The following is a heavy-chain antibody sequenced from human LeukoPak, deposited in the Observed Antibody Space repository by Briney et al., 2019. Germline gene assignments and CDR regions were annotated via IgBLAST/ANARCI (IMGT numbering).Heavy chain of an antibody. CDR3: ARDLATVRGRWFDP. V-gene: IGHV4-39*07. J-gene: IGHJ5*02. CDR2: IYYSGST. Sequence: SETLSLTCTVSGGSISSSSYYWGWIRQPPGKGLEWMGTIYYSGSTYYNPSLKSRVTISVDTSKNQFSLKLSSVIAADTAVYYCARDLATVRGRWFDPWGQGTLVTVSS. D-gene: IGHD4-11*01. CDR1: GGSISSSSYY.